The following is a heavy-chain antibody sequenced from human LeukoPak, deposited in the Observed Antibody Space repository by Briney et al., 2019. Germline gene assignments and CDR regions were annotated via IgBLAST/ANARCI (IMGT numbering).Heavy chain of an antibody. CDR2: IYYSGST. CDR3: ARQELRWSLDY. CDR1: GGSISSSSYY. V-gene: IGHV4-39*01. Sequence: SETLSLTCTVSGGSISSSSYYWGWIRQPPGKGLEWIGSIYYSGSTYYNPSLKSRVTISVDTSKNQFSLKLSSVTAADTAVYYCARQELRWSLDYWGQGTLVTVSS. J-gene: IGHJ4*02. D-gene: IGHD4-23*01.